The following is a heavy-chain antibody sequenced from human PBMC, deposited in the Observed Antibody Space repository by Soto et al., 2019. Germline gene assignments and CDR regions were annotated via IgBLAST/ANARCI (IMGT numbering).Heavy chain of an antibody. Sequence: QVQLVQSGAEVKKPGSSVKVSCKASGGTFSSDTISWVRQAPGQGLEWMGRIIPMLGIADYAQKFQGRVTIPADKSTSKAYMELSSLRSEDTAVYYCAKSPENYYYCYMDVCGKGTTVTVSS. V-gene: IGHV1-69*02. J-gene: IGHJ6*03. CDR2: IIPMLGIA. CDR1: GGTFSSDT. CDR3: AKSPENYYYCYMDV.